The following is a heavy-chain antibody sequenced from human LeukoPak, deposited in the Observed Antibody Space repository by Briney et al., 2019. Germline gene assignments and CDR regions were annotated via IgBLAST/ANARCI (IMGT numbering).Heavy chain of an antibody. CDR1: GGTFSSYA. J-gene: IGHJ5*02. Sequence: GASVKVSCKASGGTFSSYAISWVRQAPGQGLEWMGGIIPIFGTANYAQKFQGRVTITADKSTSTAYMELSSLRSEDTAVYYCARDHSYYGSGSSPRFDPWGQGTLVTVSS. V-gene: IGHV1-69*06. CDR3: ARDHSYYGSGSSPRFDP. D-gene: IGHD3-10*01. CDR2: IIPIFGTA.